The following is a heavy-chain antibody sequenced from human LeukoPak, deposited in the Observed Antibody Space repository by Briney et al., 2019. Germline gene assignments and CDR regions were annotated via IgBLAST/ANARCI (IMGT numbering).Heavy chain of an antibody. Sequence: ASVKVSCKASGYTFTGYYIHWVRHAPGQGLQWMGWISPNTGGTNYAQKFQDRVTMTRDTSISTAYMELNRLRSDDTAVYYCARAKIVAADFVYWGQGTLVTVSS. CDR2: ISPNTGGT. CDR3: ARAKIVAADFVY. CDR1: GYTFTGYY. V-gene: IGHV1-2*02. J-gene: IGHJ4*02. D-gene: IGHD5-12*01.